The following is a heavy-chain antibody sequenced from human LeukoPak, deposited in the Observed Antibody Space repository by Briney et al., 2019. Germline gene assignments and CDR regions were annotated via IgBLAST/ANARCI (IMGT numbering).Heavy chain of an antibody. CDR2: IFVGNGNI. D-gene: IGHD2-2*01. J-gene: IGHJ6*03. V-gene: IGHV1-3*01. Sequence: ASVKVSCKASGYTFTDYAVHWVRQAPGQRLEWLGWIFVGNGNIKYSQKFQGRVTITGDTSASTAYMELSRLRSDDTAVYYCASGPYQLLHGYYYMDVWGKGTTVTVSS. CDR1: GYTFTDYA. CDR3: ASGPYQLLHGYYYMDV.